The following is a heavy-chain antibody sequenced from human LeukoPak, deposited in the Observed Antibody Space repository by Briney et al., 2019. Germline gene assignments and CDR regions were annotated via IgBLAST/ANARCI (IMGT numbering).Heavy chain of an antibody. J-gene: IGHJ4*02. CDR3: ARCLDSYGYLARY. D-gene: IGHD5-18*01. Sequence: SVKVSCKASGGTFSSYAISWVRQAPGQGLEWMGGTIPIFGTANYAQKFQGRVTITADESTSTAYMGLSSLRSEDTAVYYCARCLDSYGYLARYWGQGTLVTVSS. CDR1: GGTFSSYA. CDR2: TIPIFGTA. V-gene: IGHV1-69*13.